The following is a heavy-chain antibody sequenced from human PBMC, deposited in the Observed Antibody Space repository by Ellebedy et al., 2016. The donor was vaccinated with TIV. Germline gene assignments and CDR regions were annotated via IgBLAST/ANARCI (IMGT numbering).Heavy chain of an antibody. V-gene: IGHV3-66*01. Sequence: PGGSLRLSCAASGFTVSSNYMSWVRQAPGKGLEWVSVIYSGGSTYYADSVKGRFTISRDNSKNTLYLQMNSLRAEDTAIYYCAKVAESSGLTESFLEYWGQGTLVTVSS. D-gene: IGHD3-22*01. CDR1: GFTVSSNY. CDR2: IYSGGST. J-gene: IGHJ4*02. CDR3: AKVAESSGLTESFLEY.